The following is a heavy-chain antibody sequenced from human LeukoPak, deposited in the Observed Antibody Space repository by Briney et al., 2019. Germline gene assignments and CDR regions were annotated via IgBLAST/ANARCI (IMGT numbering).Heavy chain of an antibody. D-gene: IGHD6-6*01. CDR3: AGSIAATYYFDY. V-gene: IGHV3-7*05. Sequence: GGSLRLSRAASGSTLSSYWLSWVRQAPGKGREWVDNIGQDGSEKYYVDYVKGRFTISRDNAKNSLYLQKNSLRGEDTAVYYCAGSIAATYYFDYWGQGTLVTVSS. CDR2: IGQDGSEK. J-gene: IGHJ4*02. CDR1: GSTLSSYW.